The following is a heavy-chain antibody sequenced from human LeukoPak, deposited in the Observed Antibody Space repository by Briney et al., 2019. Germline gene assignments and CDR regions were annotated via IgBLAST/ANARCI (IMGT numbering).Heavy chain of an antibody. CDR2: INHSGST. CDR1: GGSFSGYY. J-gene: IGHJ6*03. V-gene: IGHV4-34*01. Sequence: SETLSLTCAVYGGSFSGYYWSWIRQPPGKGLEWIGEINHSGSTNYNPSLKSRVTISVDTSKNQFSLKLSSVTAADTAVYYCARANRGSARKPHPYYYYYMDVWGKGTTVTVSS. CDR3: ARANRGSARKPHPYYYYYMDV.